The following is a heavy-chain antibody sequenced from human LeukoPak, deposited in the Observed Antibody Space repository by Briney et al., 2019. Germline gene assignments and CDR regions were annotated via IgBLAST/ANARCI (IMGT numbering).Heavy chain of an antibody. J-gene: IGHJ4*02. CDR3: TRVGSGTTRDY. V-gene: IGHV3-74*01. Sequence: GGSLRLSCAASGFTFSTYWMHWVRQAPGKGLVWVSRISSDGSTPSYADSVKGRFTTSRDNGKNTLYLQMNSLRAEDTAVYYCTRVGSGTTRDYWGQGTLVTVSS. D-gene: IGHD1-14*01. CDR1: GFTFSTYW. CDR2: ISSDGSTP.